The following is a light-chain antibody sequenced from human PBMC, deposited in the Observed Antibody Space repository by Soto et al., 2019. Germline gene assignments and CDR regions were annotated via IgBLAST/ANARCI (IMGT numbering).Light chain of an antibody. Sequence: QSVLTQPPSASGTPGQRVTISCSGSNSNIGTNAVNWYQQIPGTAPKLLIYNNNQRPSGVPDRLSGSKSGTSASLTISGLHSDDEADYPCATWDDTLRSWVFGGGTQLTVL. J-gene: IGLJ3*02. CDR1: NSNIGTNA. V-gene: IGLV1-44*01. CDR2: NNN. CDR3: ATWDDTLRSWV.